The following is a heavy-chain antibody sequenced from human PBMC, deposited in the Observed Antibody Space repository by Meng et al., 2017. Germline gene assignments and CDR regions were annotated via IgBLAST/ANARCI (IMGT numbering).Heavy chain of an antibody. CDR3: ARGGSGGKENWFDP. J-gene: IGHJ5*02. D-gene: IGHD2-15*01. CDR1: GYTFTSYD. CDR2: MNPNSGNT. V-gene: IGHV1-8*03. Sequence: ASVKVSCKASGYTFTSYDINWVRQATGQGLEWMGWMNPNSGNTGYAQKFQGRVTLTRNTSISTAYMGLSSLRSEDTAVYYCARGGSGGKENWFDPWGQGTLVTVSS.